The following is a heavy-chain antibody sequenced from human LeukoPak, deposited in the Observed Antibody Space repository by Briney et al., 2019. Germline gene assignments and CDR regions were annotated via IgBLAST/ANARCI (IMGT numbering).Heavy chain of an antibody. Sequence: SETLSLTCTVSGGPISSYYWSWIRQPPGKGLEWIGYIYYSGSTNYNPSLKSRVTISVDTSKNQFSLKLSSVTAADTAVYYCARHLGSSSSWSLAYYFDYWGQGTLVTVSS. D-gene: IGHD6-13*01. CDR3: ARHLGSSSSWSLAYYFDY. CDR2: IYYSGST. J-gene: IGHJ4*02. V-gene: IGHV4-59*01. CDR1: GGPISSYY.